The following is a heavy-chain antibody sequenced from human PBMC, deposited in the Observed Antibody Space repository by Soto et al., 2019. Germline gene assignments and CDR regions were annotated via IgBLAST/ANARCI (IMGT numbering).Heavy chain of an antibody. D-gene: IGHD2-15*01. V-gene: IGHV3-49*04. CDR2: IRHKGYGGTA. CDR1: GFTFGDHA. CDR3: TREYGGDSDY. J-gene: IGHJ4*02. Sequence: PGXSLILSCTGSGFTFGDHAMSCVRQAPGKGLEWVAFIRHKGYGGTAEYATSVKGRFTISRDDPESIVHLQMDSLKIEDTAVYYCTREYGGDSDYWGQGTLVTVSS.